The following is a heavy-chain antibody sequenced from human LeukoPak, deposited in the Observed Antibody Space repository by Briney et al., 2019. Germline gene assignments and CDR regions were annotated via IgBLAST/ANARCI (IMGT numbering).Heavy chain of an antibody. CDR1: GDSISTYY. D-gene: IGHD1-1*01. Sequence: SETLSLTCTVSGDSISTYYWSWIRQPPGKGLEWIGYIYYRVTSDYNPSLKSRVTMSVDTSKNQFSLKLSSVTAADTAVYYCARDRGTWNDDGFDYWGQGTLVTVSS. V-gene: IGHV4-59*12. CDR2: IYYRVTS. CDR3: ARDRGTWNDDGFDY. J-gene: IGHJ4*02.